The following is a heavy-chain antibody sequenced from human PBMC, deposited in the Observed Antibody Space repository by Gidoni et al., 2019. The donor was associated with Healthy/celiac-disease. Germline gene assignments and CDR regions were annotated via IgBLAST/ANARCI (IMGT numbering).Heavy chain of an antibody. J-gene: IGHJ6*02. CDR1: GYTFTSYA. Sequence: QVQLVQSGAEVKKPGASVKVSCKASGYTFTSYAMHWVRQAPGQRLEWMGWINAGNGNTKYSQKFQGRVTITRDTSASTAYMELSSLRSEDTAVYYCARDPIGFGDYYGMDVWGQGTTVTVSS. D-gene: IGHD3-10*01. CDR3: ARDPIGFGDYYGMDV. V-gene: IGHV1-3*01. CDR2: INAGNGNT.